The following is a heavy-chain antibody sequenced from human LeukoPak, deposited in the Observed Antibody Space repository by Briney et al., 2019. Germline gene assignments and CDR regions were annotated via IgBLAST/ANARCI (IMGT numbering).Heavy chain of an antibody. CDR2: FYSSVDA. CDR3: ARGGGGRLFYDYAMDV. Sequence: GGSLRLSCAASGFTINTHYMSWLRQTPGKGLEWVSVFYSSVDAFYADSVKGRFTISRHGPKNIFYLQMNSLRPEDTAVYYCARGGGGRLFYDYAMDVWGQGTTVTVAS. J-gene: IGHJ6*02. CDR1: GFTINTHY. D-gene: IGHD2-15*01. V-gene: IGHV3-53*04.